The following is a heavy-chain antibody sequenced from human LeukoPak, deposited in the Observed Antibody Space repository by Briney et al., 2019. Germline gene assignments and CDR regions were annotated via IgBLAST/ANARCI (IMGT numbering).Heavy chain of an antibody. V-gene: IGHV3-33*08. Sequence: PGGSLRLSCAASGFTFTCSKAWMSWVRQAPGKGLEWVAVIWYDGSNKYYADSVKGRFTISRDNSKNTLYLQMNSLRAEDTAVYYCARDLGDDYGDYGQNWFDPWGQGTLVTVSS. CDR1: GFTFTCSKAW. D-gene: IGHD4-17*01. J-gene: IGHJ5*02. CDR2: IWYDGSNK. CDR3: ARDLGDDYGDYGQNWFDP.